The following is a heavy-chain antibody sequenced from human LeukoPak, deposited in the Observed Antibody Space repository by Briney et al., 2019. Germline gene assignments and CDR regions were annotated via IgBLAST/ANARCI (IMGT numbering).Heavy chain of an antibody. D-gene: IGHD1-26*01. V-gene: IGHV1-8*02. CDR2: MNPNSGNT. CDR1: GGTFSSYA. CDR3: ARGRWELLHYYYYMDV. J-gene: IGHJ6*03. Sequence: ASVKVSCKASGGTFSSYAISWVRQAPGQGLEWMGGMNPNSGNTGYAQKFQGRVTMTRNTSISTAYMELSSLRSEDTAVYYCARGRWELLHYYYYMDVWGKGTTVTVSS.